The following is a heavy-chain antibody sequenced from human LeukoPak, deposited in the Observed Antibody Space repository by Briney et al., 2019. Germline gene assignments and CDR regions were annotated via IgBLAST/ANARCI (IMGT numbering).Heavy chain of an antibody. J-gene: IGHJ5*02. CDR2: FDPEDGET. Sequence: EASVKVSCKASGYTYTTYSMNWVRQAPGQGLEWMGGFDPEDGETIYAQKFQGRVTMTEDTSTDTAYMELSSLRSEDTAVYYCATGRIRGYSGYDGIPWGQGTLVTVSS. V-gene: IGHV1-24*01. D-gene: IGHD5-12*01. CDR3: ATGRIRGYSGYDGIP. CDR1: GYTYTTYS.